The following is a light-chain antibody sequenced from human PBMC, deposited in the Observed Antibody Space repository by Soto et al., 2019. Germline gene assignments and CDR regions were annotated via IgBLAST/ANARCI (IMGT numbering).Light chain of an antibody. Sequence: EIVMTQSPATLSVSPGERATLSCRASQSVSSDLAWYQQKPGQAPRLLIYGASTRATGTPARFSGSGSGTEFTLTISGLQSEDFALYYCQQFNSWPWTFGQGTKVDIK. CDR2: GAS. CDR3: QQFNSWPWT. V-gene: IGKV3-15*01. CDR1: QSVSSD. J-gene: IGKJ1*01.